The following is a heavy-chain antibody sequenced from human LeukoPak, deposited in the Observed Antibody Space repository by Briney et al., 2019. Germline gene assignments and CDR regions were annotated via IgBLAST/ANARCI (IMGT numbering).Heavy chain of an antibody. CDR2: TYYRSTWYN. J-gene: IGHJ4*02. D-gene: IGHD6-19*01. Sequence: SQTLSLTCAISGDSVSSNSAAWHWIRQSPSRGLEWLGRTYYRSTWYNDYAVSVKSRITINPDTSKNQFSLQLNSVTPEDTAVYHCARGAHHCGWLWGQGTLVTVSS. CDR3: ARGAHHCGWL. V-gene: IGHV6-1*01. CDR1: GDSVSSNSAA.